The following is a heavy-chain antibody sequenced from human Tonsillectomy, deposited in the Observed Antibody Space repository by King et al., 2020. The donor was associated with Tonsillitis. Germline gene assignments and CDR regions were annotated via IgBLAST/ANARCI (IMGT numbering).Heavy chain of an antibody. J-gene: IGHJ3*02. CDR3: AKLIGVDPGDGPFDI. D-gene: IGHD3-22*01. Sequence: ITLKESGPTLVKPTQTLTLTCTFSGFSLSTSGVGVGWIRQPPGKALEWLALIYWNDDKRYSPSLKSRLTITKDTSKNQVVLTMTNMDPVDTATYYCAKLIGVDPGDGPFDIWGQGTMVSVSS. CDR1: GFSLSTSGVG. CDR2: IYWNDDK. V-gene: IGHV2-5*01.